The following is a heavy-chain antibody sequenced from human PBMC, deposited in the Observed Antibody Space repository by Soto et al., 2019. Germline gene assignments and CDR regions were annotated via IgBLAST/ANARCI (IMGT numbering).Heavy chain of an antibody. CDR2: TSFSGYT. Sequence: QVQLQESGPGLVKPSQTLSLTCSVSGDSVSSGDSYWSWIRQPPGKALEWIGYTSFSGYTSYSPSLKSRVTISVDMSNSQFSLRLTSVTAADTAVYYCVRGGNPYHYATSGPGTFDKWGQGTLVSVSS. CDR1: GDSVSSGDSY. V-gene: IGHV4-30-4*01. CDR3: VRGGNPYHYATSGPGTFDK. J-gene: IGHJ4*02. D-gene: IGHD1-26*01.